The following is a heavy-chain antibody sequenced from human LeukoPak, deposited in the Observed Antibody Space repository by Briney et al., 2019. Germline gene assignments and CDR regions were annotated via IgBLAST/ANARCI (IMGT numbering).Heavy chain of an antibody. Sequence: SETLSLTCSVSGGSMSSSSWSWIRQPPGKGLEWIGCVHYSGSADYNPSLKSRVTISLDTSKNQFSLQLTSMTAADTAVYYCATDQGNWWFDPWGQGTLVTVSS. CDR1: GGSMSSSS. V-gene: IGHV4-59*01. D-gene: IGHD1-1*01. J-gene: IGHJ5*02. CDR3: ATDQGNWWFDP. CDR2: VHYSGSA.